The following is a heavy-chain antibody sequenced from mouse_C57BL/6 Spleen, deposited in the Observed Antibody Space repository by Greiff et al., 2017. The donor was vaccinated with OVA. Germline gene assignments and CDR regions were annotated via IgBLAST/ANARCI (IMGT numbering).Heavy chain of an antibody. V-gene: IGHV1-22*01. Sequence: EVQLQQSGPELVKPGASVKMSCKASGYTFTDYNMHWVKQSHGKSLEWIGYINPNNGGTSYNQKFKGKATLTVNKASSTADMELRSLTSEDSAVYYCARWFTTVVRYCDVGGTGTTVTVSS. CDR1: GYTFTDYN. CDR2: INPNNGGT. J-gene: IGHJ1*03. CDR3: ARWFTTVVRYCDV. D-gene: IGHD1-1*01.